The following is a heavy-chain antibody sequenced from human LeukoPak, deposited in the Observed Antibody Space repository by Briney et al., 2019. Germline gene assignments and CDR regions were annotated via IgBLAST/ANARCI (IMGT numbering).Heavy chain of an antibody. D-gene: IGHD3-9*01. J-gene: IGHJ6*02. CDR2: IKSRTDGGTT. Sequence: GGSLRLSCAASGFTFSNAWMSWVRQAPGKGREWVGRIKSRTDGGTTDYAAPVKGRFTISRDDSKNTLYLQMNSLKTEDTAVYYCTTKGTSRYFDWLSKDYYYYGMDVWGQGTTVTVPS. CDR3: TTKGTSRYFDWLSKDYYYYGMDV. V-gene: IGHV3-15*01. CDR1: GFTFSNAW.